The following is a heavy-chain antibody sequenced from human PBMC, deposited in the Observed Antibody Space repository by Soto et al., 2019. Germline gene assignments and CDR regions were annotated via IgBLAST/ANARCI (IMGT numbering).Heavy chain of an antibody. D-gene: IGHD4-17*01. V-gene: IGHV1-18*01. CDR2: ISAYNGNK. J-gene: IGHJ3*02. Sequence: ASVKRSCKASGYTFTSYGISWVRQAPGQGLEWMGWISAYNGNKNYAQKLQGRVTMTTDTSTSTAYMELRSLRSDDTAVYYCARVHDYGDVDIWGEGTMVTVPS. CDR1: GYTFTSYG. CDR3: ARVHDYGDVDI.